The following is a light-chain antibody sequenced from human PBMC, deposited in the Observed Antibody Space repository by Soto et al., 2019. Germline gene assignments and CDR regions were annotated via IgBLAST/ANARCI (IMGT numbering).Light chain of an antibody. V-gene: IGKV1-8*01. CDR3: QQYYSYTLWT. CDR2: AAS. J-gene: IGKJ1*01. Sequence: AIRMTQSPSSFSASTGDRVTITCRASQGISSYLAWYQQKPGKAPKLLIYAASTLQSGVPSRFSGSGSGTDFTLTISCLQSEDFATYYCQQYYSYTLWTFGQGTKVDIK. CDR1: QGISSY.